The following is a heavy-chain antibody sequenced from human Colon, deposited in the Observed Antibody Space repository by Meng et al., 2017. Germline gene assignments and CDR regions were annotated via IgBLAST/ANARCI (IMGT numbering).Heavy chain of an antibody. CDR3: ARGIGDYALFAH. CDR2: IAQDGNDR. V-gene: IGHV3-7*01. CDR1: GFTFSSYS. D-gene: IGHD4-17*01. Sequence: GGSLRLSCAASGFTFSSYSMSWVRQAAGRGLEWVANIAQDGNDRYYVGSVRDRFTISRDNAKNSLYLQMNSLRAEDTGVYYCARGIGDYALFAHWGQGTLVTVSS. J-gene: IGHJ4*02.